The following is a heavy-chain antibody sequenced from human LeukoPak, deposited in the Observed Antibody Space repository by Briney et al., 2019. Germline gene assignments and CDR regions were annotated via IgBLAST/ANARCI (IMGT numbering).Heavy chain of an antibody. CDR3: ARGGSRSYTSSTLDY. V-gene: IGHV4-59*01. J-gene: IGHJ4*02. CDR1: GGSINVYY. CDR2: SSYSGST. Sequence: SETLSLTCSVSGGSINVYYWTWIRQSPGKGLEWIGSSSYSGSTNYNPSLNSRVTISINTSKNRFSLKVNSVTAADTAMYYCARGGSRSYTSSTLDYWGQGTLVTVSS. D-gene: IGHD6-6*01.